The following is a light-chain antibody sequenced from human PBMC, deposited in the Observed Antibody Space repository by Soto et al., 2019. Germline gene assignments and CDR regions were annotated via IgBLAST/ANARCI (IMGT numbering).Light chain of an antibody. CDR3: AAWDDSLNGHV. V-gene: IGLV1-44*01. CDR1: SSNIGTNA. CDR2: NNN. Sequence: QSALTQPPSASGTPGQRVTISCSGGSSNIGTNAVNWYQQLPGTAPKLLIYNNNQRPSGVPDRFSGSKSGTSASLAISGLQSEDEADYYSAAWDDSLNGHVFGTGTKVTDL. J-gene: IGLJ1*01.